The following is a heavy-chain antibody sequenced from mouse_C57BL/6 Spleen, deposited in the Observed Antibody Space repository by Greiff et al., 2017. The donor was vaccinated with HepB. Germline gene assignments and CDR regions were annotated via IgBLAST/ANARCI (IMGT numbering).Heavy chain of an antibody. CDR1: GYTFNSYW. CDR2: IDPSDSYT. Sequence: QVQLQQPGAELVMPGASVKLSCKASGYTFNSYWMHWVKQRPGQGLEWIGEIDPSDSYTKYNQKFKGKSTLTVDKSSSTAYMQLSSLTSEDSAVYYCARKDGYYGRGFDYWGQGTTLTVSS. J-gene: IGHJ2*01. D-gene: IGHD2-3*01. V-gene: IGHV1-69*01. CDR3: ARKDGYYGRGFDY.